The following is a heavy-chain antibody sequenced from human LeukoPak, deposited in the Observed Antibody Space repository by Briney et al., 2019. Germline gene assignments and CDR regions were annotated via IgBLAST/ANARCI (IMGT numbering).Heavy chain of an antibody. V-gene: IGHV4-30-4*01. Sequence: SQTLSLTCTVSGGSISSGDYYWSWIRQPPGKGLEWIGYIYYSGSTYYNPSLKSRVTISVDTSKNQFSLKLSSVTAADTAVYYCARYCSGGSCYLAGDAFDIWGQGTMVTVSS. J-gene: IGHJ3*02. D-gene: IGHD2-15*01. CDR1: GGSISSGDYY. CDR3: ARYCSGGSCYLAGDAFDI. CDR2: IYYSGST.